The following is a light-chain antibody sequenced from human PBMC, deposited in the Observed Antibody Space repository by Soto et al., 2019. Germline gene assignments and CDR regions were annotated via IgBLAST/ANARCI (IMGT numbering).Light chain of an antibody. CDR2: EVN. CDR3: SSFVDGTSYV. CDR1: SSDVGAFSY. V-gene: IGLV2-8*01. J-gene: IGLJ1*01. Sequence: SVLTQPPSVSGSPEQSVTISCTGTSSDVGAFSYVSWYQHHPGKVPKFLIYEVNKRPSGVPDRFPASKSGNSTSLTVSGLQPDDEAEYFCSSFVDGTSYVFGTGT.